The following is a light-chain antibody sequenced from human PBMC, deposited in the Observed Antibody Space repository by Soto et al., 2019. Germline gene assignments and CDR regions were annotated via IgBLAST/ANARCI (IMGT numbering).Light chain of an antibody. CDR2: DAS. V-gene: IGKV3D-15*01. J-gene: IGKJ1*01. CDR3: QQYNGT. CDR1: ESVSTN. Sequence: EIEMTQSPATLSLAPGERVTLSCRASESVSTNLAWYQQKAGQAPRLLIYDASNRATGIPARFSGSGSGTEFTLTISSLQPDDFATYYCQQYNGTFGQGTKVDIK.